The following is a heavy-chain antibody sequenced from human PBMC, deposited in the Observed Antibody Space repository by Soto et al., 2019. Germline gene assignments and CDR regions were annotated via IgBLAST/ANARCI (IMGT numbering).Heavy chain of an antibody. Sequence: PGGSLRLSCAASGFTFSSYWMSWVRQAPGKGLEWVANIKQDGSEKYYVDSVKGRFTISRDNAKNSLYLQMNSLRAEDTAVYYCARGGVFQRTAFDIWGQGTMVTVSS. CDR1: GFTFSSYW. CDR3: ARGGVFQRTAFDI. J-gene: IGHJ3*02. CDR2: IKQDGSEK. V-gene: IGHV3-7*03. D-gene: IGHD6-13*01.